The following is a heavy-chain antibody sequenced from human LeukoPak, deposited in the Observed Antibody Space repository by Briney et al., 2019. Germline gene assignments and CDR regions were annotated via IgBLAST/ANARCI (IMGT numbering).Heavy chain of an antibody. D-gene: IGHD2-8*01. CDR3: ARGRSNGWFY. CDR2: IFYSGST. CDR1: SGSISTSNYY. J-gene: IGHJ4*02. Sequence: ASETLSLTCTVSSGSISTSNYYWGWVRQPPGKALEWIGNIFYSGSTYYNPSLKSRVTISVDTSKNQFSLKLSSVTAADTAVYYCARGRSNGWFYWGQGTLVTVSS. V-gene: IGHV4-39*01.